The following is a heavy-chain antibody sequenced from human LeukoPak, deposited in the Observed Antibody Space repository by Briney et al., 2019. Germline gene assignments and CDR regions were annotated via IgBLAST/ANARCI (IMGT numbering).Heavy chain of an antibody. V-gene: IGHV4-39*01. J-gene: IGHJ5*02. CDR2: IYYSGST. CDR3: AAEKNTYYDFWSGYYTNWFDP. Sequence: SETLSLTCTVSGGSISSNSYYWGWIRQPPGKGLEWIGSIYYSGSTYYNPSLKRRVTISVDTSKNQFSLKLSSVTAADTAVYYCAAEKNTYYDFWSGYYTNWFDPWGQGTLVTVSS. CDR1: GGSISSNSYY. D-gene: IGHD3-3*01.